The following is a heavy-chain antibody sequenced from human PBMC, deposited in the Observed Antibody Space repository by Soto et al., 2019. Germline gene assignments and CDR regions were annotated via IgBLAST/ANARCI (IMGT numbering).Heavy chain of an antibody. CDR2: IIPIFGTA. V-gene: IGHV1-69*06. CDR1: GGTFSSDA. J-gene: IGHJ6*02. Sequence: SVKVSCKASGGTFSSDAISWVRRATGQGLEWMGGIIPIFGTANYAQKFQGRVTITADKSTSTAYMELSSLRSEDTAVYYCARADEDSLYSYYYYGMDVWGQGTTVTVSS. D-gene: IGHD2-15*01. CDR3: ARADEDSLYSYYYYGMDV.